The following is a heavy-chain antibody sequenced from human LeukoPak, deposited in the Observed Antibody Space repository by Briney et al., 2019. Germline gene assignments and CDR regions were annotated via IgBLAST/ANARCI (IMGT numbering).Heavy chain of an antibody. CDR3: ARGWVVGATLGWYFDL. CDR1: GGSISSYY. D-gene: IGHD1-26*01. J-gene: IGHJ2*01. V-gene: IGHV4-59*01. Sequence: PSETLSLTCTVSGGSISSYYWSWIRQPPGKGLEWIGYIYYSGSTNSNRSLKSRVTISVNTSKNQFSLKLSSETAADTAVYYCARGWVVGATLGWYFDLWGRGTLVTVSS. CDR2: IYYSGST.